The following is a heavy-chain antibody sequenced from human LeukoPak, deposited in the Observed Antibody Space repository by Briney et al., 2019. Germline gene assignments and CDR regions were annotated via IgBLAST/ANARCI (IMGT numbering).Heavy chain of an antibody. J-gene: IGHJ5*02. V-gene: IGHV1-18*01. CDR1: GYTFTSYG. CDR3: ARVSMVRGVIDWFDP. CDR2: TSAYNGNT. D-gene: IGHD3-10*01. Sequence: GASVEVSCKASGYTFTSYGISWVRQAPGQGLEWMGWTSAYNGNTNYAQKLQGRVTMTTDTSTSTAYMELRSLRSDDTAVYYCARVSMVRGVIDWFDPWGQGTLVTVSS.